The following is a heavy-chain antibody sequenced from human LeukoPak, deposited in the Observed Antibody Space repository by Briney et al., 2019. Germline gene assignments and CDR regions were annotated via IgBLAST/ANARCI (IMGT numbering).Heavy chain of an antibody. CDR1: GFTFSSYA. Sequence: GGSLRLSCAASGFTFSSYAMSWVRQAPGKGLEWVSAISGSGGSTYYADSVKGRFTISRDNSKNTLYLQMNSLRAEDTAVYYCARALTMIVVIGSSRVFDYWGPGTLVTVSS. J-gene: IGHJ4*02. CDR3: ARALTMIVVIGSSRVFDY. D-gene: IGHD3-22*01. CDR2: ISGSGGST. V-gene: IGHV3-23*01.